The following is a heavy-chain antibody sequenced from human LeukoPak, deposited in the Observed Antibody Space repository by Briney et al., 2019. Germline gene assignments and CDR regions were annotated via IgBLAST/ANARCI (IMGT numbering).Heavy chain of an antibody. V-gene: IGHV4-61*01. D-gene: IGHD3-10*01. CDR3: XXXXGSGSSGTFDY. CDR1: GGSISSGSYY. CDR2: IYYSGST. J-gene: IGHJ4*02. Sequence: PSETLSLTCTVSGGSISSGSYYWTWIRQPPGKGLEWIAYIYYSGSTNYNPSLKSRVTISVDTSKNQFSLKLSSVTAADTAVYYXXXXXGSGSSGTFDYWGQGTLVTVSS.